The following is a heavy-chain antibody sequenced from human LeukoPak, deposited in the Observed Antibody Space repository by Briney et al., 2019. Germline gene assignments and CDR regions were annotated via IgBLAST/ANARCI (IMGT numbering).Heavy chain of an antibody. V-gene: IGHV3-21*01. J-gene: IGHJ3*02. CDR2: ISSSSSFI. CDR3: ARDRSRGLLDAFDI. Sequence: GGSLRLSCAASGFTFSSYSMNWVRLAPGKGLEWVSSISSSSSFIYYADSVKGRFTISRDNAKNSLYLQMNSLRAEDTAVYYCARDRSRGLLDAFDIWGQGTMVTVSS. D-gene: IGHD5-18*01. CDR1: GFTFSSYS.